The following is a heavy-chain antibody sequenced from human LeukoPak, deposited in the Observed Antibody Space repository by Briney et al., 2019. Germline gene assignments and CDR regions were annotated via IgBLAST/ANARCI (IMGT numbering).Heavy chain of an antibody. Sequence: GGSLRLSCAASGFTFSSYAMHWVRQAPGKGLEWVAVISYDGSNKYYADSVKGRFTISRDNAKNSLYLQMNSLRAEDTAVYYCARPSNSDYGNAKWFDSWGQGTLVTVSS. J-gene: IGHJ5*01. D-gene: IGHD4-11*01. V-gene: IGHV3-30-3*01. CDR2: ISYDGSNK. CDR1: GFTFSSYA. CDR3: ARPSNSDYGNAKWFDS.